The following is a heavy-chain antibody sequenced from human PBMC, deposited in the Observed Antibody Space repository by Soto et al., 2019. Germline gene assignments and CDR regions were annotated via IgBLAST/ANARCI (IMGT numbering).Heavy chain of an antibody. Sequence: SETLSLTCTVSGGSISSDFWSWIRQPPGKGLEWIGYISISGNTDYSPSLKSRATISADTSRNQFSLKLRSVKASDTAMYYCARHVSGSSHWGQGTLVTVSS. V-gene: IGHV4-59*08. CDR2: ISISGNT. CDR3: ARHVSGSSH. D-gene: IGHD1-26*01. J-gene: IGHJ4*02. CDR1: GGSISSDF.